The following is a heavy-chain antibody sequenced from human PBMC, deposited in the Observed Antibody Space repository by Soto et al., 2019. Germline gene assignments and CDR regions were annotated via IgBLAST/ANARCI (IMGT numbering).Heavy chain of an antibody. V-gene: IGHV4-59*08. D-gene: IGHD2-21*02. CDR2: IYYSGST. CDR1: GVSISSYY. Sequence: SETLSLTCTVSGVSISSYYWSWIRQPPGKGLEWIGYIYYSGSTNYNPSLKSRVTISVDTSKNQFSLKLSSVTAADTAVYYCASSPYCGGDCYPLDYWGQGTLVTVSS. J-gene: IGHJ4*02. CDR3: ASSPYCGGDCYPLDY.